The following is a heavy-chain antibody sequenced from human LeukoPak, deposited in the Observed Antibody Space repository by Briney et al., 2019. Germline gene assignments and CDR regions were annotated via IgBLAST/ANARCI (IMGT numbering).Heavy chain of an antibody. J-gene: IGHJ4*02. CDR2: INHSGST. D-gene: IGHD6-6*01. CDR3: ARESAARDFDY. CDR1: GGSFSGYY. Sequence: SETLSLTCAVYGGSFSGYYWSWIRRPPGKGLEWIGEINHSGSTNYNPSLKSRVTISVDTSKNQFSLKLSSVTAADTAVYYCARESAARDFDYWGQGTLVTVSS. V-gene: IGHV4-34*01.